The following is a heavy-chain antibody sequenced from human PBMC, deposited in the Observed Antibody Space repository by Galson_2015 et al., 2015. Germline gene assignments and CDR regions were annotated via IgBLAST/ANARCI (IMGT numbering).Heavy chain of an antibody. J-gene: IGHJ3*02. CDR3: TRGRDGYKLDAFDI. Sequence: SLRLSCAASGFTFGEYAMSWFRQAPGKGLEWVGFIRSKAYGGTTEYAASVKGRFSTSRDDSKSIAYLQMSSLKTEDTAIYYCTRGRDGYKLDAFDIWGQGTMVTVSS. V-gene: IGHV3-49*03. CDR2: IRSKAYGGTT. CDR1: GFTFGEYA. D-gene: IGHD5-24*01.